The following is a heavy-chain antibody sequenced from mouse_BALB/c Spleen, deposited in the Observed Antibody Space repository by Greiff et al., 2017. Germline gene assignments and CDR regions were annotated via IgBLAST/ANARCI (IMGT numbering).Heavy chain of an antibody. J-gene: IGHJ4*01. CDR2: IRNKANGYTT. V-gene: IGHV7-3*02. CDR3: ACEVRHGYAMDY. CDR1: GFTFTDYY. Sequence: EVHLVESGGGLVQPGGSLRLSCATSGFTFTDYYMSWVRQPPGKALEWLGFIRNKANGYTTEYSASVKGRFTISRDNSQSILYLQMNTLRAEDSATYYCACEVRHGYAMDYWGQGTSVTVSS. D-gene: IGHD2-14*01.